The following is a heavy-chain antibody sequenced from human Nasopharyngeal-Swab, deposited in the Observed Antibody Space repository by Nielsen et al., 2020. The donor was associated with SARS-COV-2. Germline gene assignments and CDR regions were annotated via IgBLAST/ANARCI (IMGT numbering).Heavy chain of an antibody. V-gene: IGHV1-24*01. J-gene: IGHJ4*02. D-gene: IGHD2-15*01. CDR1: GYTLTALS. CDR3: ATALITPSLYFSGGSCYPSGFDY. CDR2: FDPEDGET. Sequence: ASVKVSCKVSGYTLTALSMHWVRQAPGKGLEWMGGFDPEDGETIYAQKFQGRVTMTEDTSTYTAYMELSSLRSEDTAVYYCATALITPSLYFSGGSCYPSGFDYWGQGTLVTVSS.